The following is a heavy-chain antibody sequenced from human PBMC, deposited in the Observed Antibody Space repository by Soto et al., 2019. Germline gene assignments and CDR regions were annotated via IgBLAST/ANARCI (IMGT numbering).Heavy chain of an antibody. V-gene: IGHV4-59*11. J-gene: IGHJ6*02. CDR2: IYYRGNT. D-gene: IGHD1-26*01. CDR3: ARDGREASGIDV. CDR1: GGSISSHY. Sequence: QVQLEESGPGLVKPSETLSLTCTVSGGSISSHYWSWVRQAPGKGLEWIGCIYYRGNTFYNPSLKRRGTISVDRSNNQFSLKLDSVTPADPAVYYCARDGREASGIDVWGQGTAVTVSS.